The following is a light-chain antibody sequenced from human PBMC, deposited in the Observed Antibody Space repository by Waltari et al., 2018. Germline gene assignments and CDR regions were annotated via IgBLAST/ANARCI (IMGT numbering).Light chain of an antibody. CDR2: DVS. J-gene: IGLJ3*02. V-gene: IGLV2-14*03. Sequence: QSALTQPASVSGSPGQSITISCTGTSSDVGGYNYVSWYQQHPGKAPKLMIYDVSNRPSGVSLRFSGSKSGNTASLTISGLQAEDEADYYCSSYTSSSTRMFGGGTKVTVL. CDR1: SSDVGGYNY. CDR3: SSYTSSSTRM.